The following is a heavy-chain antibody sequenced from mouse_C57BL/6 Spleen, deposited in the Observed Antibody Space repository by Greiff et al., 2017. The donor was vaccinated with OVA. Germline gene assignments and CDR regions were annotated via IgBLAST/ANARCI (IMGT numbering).Heavy chain of an antibody. CDR2: IWTGGGT. CDR3: ARNFYYSNPYYAMDY. CDR1: GFSLTSYA. Sequence: QVQLKESGPGLVAPSQRLSITCTVSGFSLTSYAISWVRQPPGKGLEWLGVIWTGGGTNYNSALKSRLSISKDNSKSQVFLKMNSLQTDDTARYYCARNFYYSNPYYAMDYWGQGTSVTVSS. J-gene: IGHJ4*01. V-gene: IGHV2-9-1*01. D-gene: IGHD2-5*01.